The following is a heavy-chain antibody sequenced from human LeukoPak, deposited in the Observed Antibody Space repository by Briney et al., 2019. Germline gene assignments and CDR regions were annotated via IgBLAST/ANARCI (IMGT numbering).Heavy chain of an antibody. V-gene: IGHV3-23*01. CDR2: ISGSGGST. D-gene: IGHD1-26*01. CDR1: GFTFSSYA. CDR3: SKSPGGACYIGHLDY. J-gene: IGHJ4*02. Sequence: GGSLRLSCAASGFTFSSYAMSWVRQAPGKGLEWVSAISGSGGSTYYADSVKGRFTISRDNSKNTLYLQMNSLRAEDTAVYYCSKSPGGACYIGHLDYWGKGTLVTVSS.